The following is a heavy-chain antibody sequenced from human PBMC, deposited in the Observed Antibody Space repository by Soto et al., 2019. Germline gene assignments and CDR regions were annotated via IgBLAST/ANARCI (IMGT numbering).Heavy chain of an antibody. CDR2: ISYDGSNK. J-gene: IGHJ4*02. CDR3: ARLVVVPAATSIAARPESDY. D-gene: IGHD2-2*01. CDR1: GFTFSSYG. Sequence: QVQLVESGGGVVQPGRSLRLSCAASGFTFSSYGMHWVRQAPGKGLEWVAVISYDGSNKYYADSVKGRFTISRDNSKNTLYLQMNSLRAEDTAVYYCARLVVVPAATSIAARPESDYWGQGTLVTVSS. V-gene: IGHV3-30*03.